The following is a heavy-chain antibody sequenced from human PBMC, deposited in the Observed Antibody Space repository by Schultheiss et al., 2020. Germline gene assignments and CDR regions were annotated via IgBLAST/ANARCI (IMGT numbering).Heavy chain of an antibody. Sequence: SATLSLTCTVSGGSISSSSYYWGWIRQPPGKGLEWIGSIYYSGSTYYNPSLKSRVTISVDTSKNQFSLKLTSVTAADTAVYYCARGPHPSSSWTLDYWGQGTLVTGSS. CDR3: ARGPHPSSSWTLDY. CDR2: IYYSGST. CDR1: GGSISSSSYY. J-gene: IGHJ4*02. D-gene: IGHD6-13*01. V-gene: IGHV4-39*01.